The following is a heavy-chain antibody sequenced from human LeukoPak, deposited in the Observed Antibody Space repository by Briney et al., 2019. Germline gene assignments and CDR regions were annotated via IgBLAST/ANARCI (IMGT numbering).Heavy chain of an antibody. D-gene: IGHD3-3*01. CDR1: GFTFGDYA. CDR2: IRSKAYGGTT. V-gene: IGHV3-49*03. Sequence: PGGSLRLSCTASGFTFGDYALSWFRQAPGRGLEWLGFIRSKAYGGTTEYAASVKGRFTISRDDSKNIAYLQMNSLKTEDTAVYYCTRGRNGFGVVGPYYFDYWGQGTLVTASS. CDR3: TRGRNGFGVVGPYYFDY. J-gene: IGHJ4*02.